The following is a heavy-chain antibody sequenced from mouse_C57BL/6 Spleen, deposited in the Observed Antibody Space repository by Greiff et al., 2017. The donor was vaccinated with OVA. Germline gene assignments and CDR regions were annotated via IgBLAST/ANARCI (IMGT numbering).Heavy chain of an antibody. Sequence: VQLQQSGPELVKPGASVKISCKASGYAFSSSWMNWVKQRPGKGLEWIGRIYPGAGDTNYNGKFKGKATLTADKSSSTAYMQLSSLTSEDSAVYFCARETTVGTPYAMDYWGQGTSVTVSS. J-gene: IGHJ4*01. CDR1: GYAFSSSW. CDR3: ARETTVGTPYAMDY. CDR2: IYPGAGDT. V-gene: IGHV1-82*01. D-gene: IGHD1-1*01.